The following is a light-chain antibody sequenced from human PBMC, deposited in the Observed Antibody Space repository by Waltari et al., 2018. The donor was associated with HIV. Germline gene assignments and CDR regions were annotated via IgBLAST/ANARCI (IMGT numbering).Light chain of an antibody. J-gene: IGLJ2*01. CDR1: SSNIGSNH. V-gene: IGLV1-47*01. CDR2: VNS. Sequence: QSVLTQPPSASGTPGQRVTISCSGSSSNIGSNHVYWYQHLPGTAPKLLIYVNSQRPSGVPDRFSGSKSGTSASLAISGLRSEDEGDYYCAAWDDSLRGPVFGGESRLTVL. CDR3: AAWDDSLRGPV.